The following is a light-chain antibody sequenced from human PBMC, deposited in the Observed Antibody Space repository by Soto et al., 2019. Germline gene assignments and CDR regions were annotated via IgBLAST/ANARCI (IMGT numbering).Light chain of an antibody. CDR1: QGISSY. CDR2: AAS. J-gene: IGKJ1*01. V-gene: IGKV1-8*01. CDR3: QQSYSTVWT. Sequence: AIRMTQSPSSFSASTGDRVTITCRASQGISSYLAWYQQKPVKAPKLLIYAASSLQSGVPSRFSGSGSGTDFTLTISSLQPEDFATYYCQQSYSTVWTFGQGTKVDIK.